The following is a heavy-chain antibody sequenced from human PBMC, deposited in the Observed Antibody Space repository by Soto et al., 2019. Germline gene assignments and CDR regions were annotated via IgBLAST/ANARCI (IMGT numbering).Heavy chain of an antibody. CDR1: GFTFSSYG. D-gene: IGHD1-26*01. CDR2: ISYDGSNK. V-gene: IGHV3-30*18. Sequence: GGSLRLSCAASGFTFSSYGMHWVRQAPGKGLEWVAVISYDGSNKYYADSVKGRFTISRDNSKNTLYLQMNSLRAEDTAVYYCAKTPPPASTKPSQTRKVGYYYGMDVWGQGTTVTVSS. J-gene: IGHJ6*02. CDR3: AKTPPPASTKPSQTRKVGYYYGMDV.